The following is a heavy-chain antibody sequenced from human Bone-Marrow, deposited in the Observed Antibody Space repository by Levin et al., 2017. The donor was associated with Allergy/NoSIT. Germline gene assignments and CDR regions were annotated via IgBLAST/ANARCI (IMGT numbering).Heavy chain of an antibody. CDR2: IIPLFGTT. CDR3: ARAPTPFYFDH. J-gene: IGHJ4*02. V-gene: IGHV1-69*06. Sequence: ASVKVSCKASGDTISSHSFSWVRQAPGQGLEWMGGIIPLFGTTNYAQKFQDRVTITADISTSTVYLELSGLRSDDTALYFCARAPTPFYFDHWGQGTLVIVSS. CDR1: GDTISSHS.